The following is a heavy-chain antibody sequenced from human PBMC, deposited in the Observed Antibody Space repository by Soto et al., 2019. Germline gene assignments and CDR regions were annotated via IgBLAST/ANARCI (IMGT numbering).Heavy chain of an antibody. CDR3: AKADTDMVIYYYGMDV. CDR1: GFTFSSYA. Sequence: PGGSLRLSCPASGFTFSSYAMSWVRQAPGKGLEWVSAISGSGGSTYYADSVKGRFTISRDNSKNTLYLQMNSLRAEDTAVYYCAKADTDMVIYYYGMDVCGQGTTVTVYS. CDR2: ISGSGGST. D-gene: IGHD5-18*01. V-gene: IGHV3-23*01. J-gene: IGHJ6*02.